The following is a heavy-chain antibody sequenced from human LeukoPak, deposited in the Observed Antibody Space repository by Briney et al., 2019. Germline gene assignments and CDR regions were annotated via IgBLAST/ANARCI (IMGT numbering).Heavy chain of an antibody. CDR3: AREPPDYDFWSGYLGGWFDP. J-gene: IGHJ5*02. CDR2: IYTSGST. D-gene: IGHD3-3*01. V-gene: IGHV4-4*07. CDR1: GGSISSYY. Sequence: PSETLSLTCTVSGGSISSYYWSWIRQPAGKGLEWIGRIYTSGSTNYNPSLKSRVTMSVDTSKNQFSLKLSSVTAADTAVYYCAREPPDYDFWSGYLGGWFDPWGQGTLVTVSS.